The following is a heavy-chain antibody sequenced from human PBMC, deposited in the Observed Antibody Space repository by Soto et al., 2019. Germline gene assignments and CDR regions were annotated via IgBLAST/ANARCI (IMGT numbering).Heavy chain of an antibody. J-gene: IGHJ5*01. CDR2: TYYRAKWYN. V-gene: IGHV6-1*01. Sequence: SQAHSLSYAICGGSVCTTSGSWHRIRQSPPRGLEWLGRTYYRAKWYNDYAVSVKGRITINPNTANNQLSMQLTYVTPDYSAVDYCARRIGNSWLDLWGQGTLVTVSS. CDR3: ARRIGNSWLDL. CDR1: GGSVCTTSGS.